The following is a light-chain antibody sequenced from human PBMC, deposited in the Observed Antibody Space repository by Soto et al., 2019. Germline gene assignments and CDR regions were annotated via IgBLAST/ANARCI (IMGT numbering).Light chain of an antibody. CDR3: QSYDSSLSGFV. V-gene: IGLV1-40*01. J-gene: IGLJ7*01. CDR1: SSNIGAGYD. CDR2: GNS. Sequence: QSVLTQPPSVSGAPGQRVTISCTGSSSNIGAGYDVHWYQQLPGTAPKLLIYGNSNRPSGVPDRFSGSKSGTSASLAITGHQAEDEADSYCQSYDSSLSGFVFGGGTKLTVL.